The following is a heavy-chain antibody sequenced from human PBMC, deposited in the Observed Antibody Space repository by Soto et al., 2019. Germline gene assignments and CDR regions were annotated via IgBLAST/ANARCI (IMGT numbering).Heavy chain of an antibody. J-gene: IGHJ5*02. CDR3: AKYDFWSGYPNWFDP. V-gene: IGHV1-18*01. Sequence: GASVKVSCKASGYTFTSYGISWVRQAPGQGLEWMGWISAYNGNTNYAQKLQGRVTMTTDTSTSTAYMELRSLRSDDTAVYYCAKYDFWSGYPNWFDPWGQGTLVTVSS. D-gene: IGHD3-3*01. CDR1: GYTFTSYG. CDR2: ISAYNGNT.